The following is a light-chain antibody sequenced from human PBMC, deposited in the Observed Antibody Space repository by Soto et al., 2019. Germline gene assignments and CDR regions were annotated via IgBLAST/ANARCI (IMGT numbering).Light chain of an antibody. V-gene: IGKV1-5*01. CDR1: QSISSW. CDR3: QQYNSYSET. Sequence: DIKMTQSPSILSASEGDRVTITCRASQSISSWLAWYQQKPGKAPKLLIYDASSLESGVPSRFSGSGSGTEFTLTISSLQPDDFATYYCQQYNSYSETFGQGTKVDIK. J-gene: IGKJ1*01. CDR2: DAS.